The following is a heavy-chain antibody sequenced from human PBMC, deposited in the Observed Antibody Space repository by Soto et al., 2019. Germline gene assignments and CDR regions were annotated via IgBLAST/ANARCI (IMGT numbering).Heavy chain of an antibody. V-gene: IGHV3-21*01. J-gene: IGHJ6*02. CDR1: GFTFSSYS. CDR2: ISSISSYI. D-gene: IGHD6-19*01. CDR3: ARAGHSSCWNYYYGMDV. Sequence: PWGSLRLSCAASGFTFSSYSMNWVGQAPGKGLEWVSSISSISSYIYYAGSVRGRCTISRDNAKNSLYLQMNSLSTEDTAVYYSARAGHSSCWNYYYGMDVWGQGTTVTVSS.